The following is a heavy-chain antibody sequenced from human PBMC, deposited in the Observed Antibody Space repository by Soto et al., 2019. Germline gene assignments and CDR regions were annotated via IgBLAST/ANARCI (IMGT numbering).Heavy chain of an antibody. CDR2: ISYDGSNK. CDR3: AREWQQLVRDY. J-gene: IGHJ4*02. D-gene: IGHD6-13*01. Sequence: GGSLRLSCVASGFTFSSCAMHWVRQAPGKGLEWVAVISYDGSNKNYADSVKGRFTLSRDNSKNTLYLQMNSLRAEDTAVYYCAREWQQLVRDYWGQGTLVTVSS. V-gene: IGHV3-30-3*01. CDR1: GFTFSSCA.